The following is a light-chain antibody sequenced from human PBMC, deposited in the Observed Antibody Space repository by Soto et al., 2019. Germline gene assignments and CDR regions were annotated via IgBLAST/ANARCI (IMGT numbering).Light chain of an antibody. CDR3: QQSFSTPPT. J-gene: IGKJ1*01. CDR1: QSISIY. V-gene: IGKV1-39*01. CDR2: AAS. Sequence: DIPMTQSPASLSASVGDRVTITCRASQSISIYLNWFQQKPGKAPKLLIYAASNLQNQVPSRFSGGGSGTDFTLTISSLQPEDFATYYCQQSFSTPPTFGQGTEVEIK.